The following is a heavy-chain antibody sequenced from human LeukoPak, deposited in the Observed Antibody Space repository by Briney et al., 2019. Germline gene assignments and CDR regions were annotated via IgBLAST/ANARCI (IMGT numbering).Heavy chain of an antibody. CDR1: GFTFSDYG. J-gene: IGHJ4*02. CDR3: AKYKPIDY. Sequence: PGGSLRLSCVASGFTFSDYGMLWVRQPPGKGLEWVAVISYDGRNKHYADCVKGRFTISRDNSKNTVFLQMNTLRTEDTAVYFCAKYKPIDYWGQGTLVTVSS. CDR2: ISYDGRNK. V-gene: IGHV3-30*18. D-gene: IGHD1-14*01.